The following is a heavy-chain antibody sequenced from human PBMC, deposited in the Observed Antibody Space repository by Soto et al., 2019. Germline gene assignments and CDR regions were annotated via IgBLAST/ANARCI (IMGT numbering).Heavy chain of an antibody. J-gene: IGHJ5*02. D-gene: IGHD3-3*01. CDR3: ARAYYDFWSGPNWFDP. CDR1: GGSVSSGSYY. Sequence: PSETLSLTCTVSGGSVSSGSYYWSWIRQPPGKGLEWIGYIYYSGSTNYNPSLKSRVTISVDTSKNQFSLKLSSVTAADTAVYYCARAYYDFWSGPNWFDPWGQGTLVTVSS. CDR2: IYYSGST. V-gene: IGHV4-61*01.